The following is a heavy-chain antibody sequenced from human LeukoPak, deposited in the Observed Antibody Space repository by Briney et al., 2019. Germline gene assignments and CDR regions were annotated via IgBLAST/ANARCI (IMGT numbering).Heavy chain of an antibody. CDR2: IKQDGSEK. CDR3: VRTYASGSSYG. J-gene: IGHJ4*02. CDR1: GFTFSSFW. D-gene: IGHD3-10*01. V-gene: IGHV3-7*04. Sequence: GSSLRLSCEASGFTFSSFWMSWVRQAPGKGLEWVANIKQDGSEKYYVDSVKGRVTISRDNAENSLFLQMNSLRVEDTAVYYCVRTYASGSSYGWGQGTLVTVSS.